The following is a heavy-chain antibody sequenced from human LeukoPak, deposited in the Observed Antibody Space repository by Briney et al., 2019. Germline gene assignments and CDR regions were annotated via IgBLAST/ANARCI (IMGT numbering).Heavy chain of an antibody. D-gene: IGHD2-15*01. CDR2: IIPILGIA. CDR3: ARDGIDGGSHGDY. V-gene: IGHV1-69*04. Sequence: SVKVSCKASGGTFSSYAISWVRQAPGQGLEWMGRIIPILGIANYAQKFQGRVTITADKSTSTAYMELSSLRSEDTAVYYCARDGIDGGSHGDYWGQGTLVTVSS. CDR1: GGTFSSYA. J-gene: IGHJ4*02.